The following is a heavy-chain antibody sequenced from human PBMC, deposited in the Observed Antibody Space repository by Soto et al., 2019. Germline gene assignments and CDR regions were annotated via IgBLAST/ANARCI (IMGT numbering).Heavy chain of an antibody. D-gene: IGHD2-2*01. CDR3: ARERSDCISTSCYVGGEVDY. Sequence: GASVKVSCKASGYTFSSYGISWVRQAPGQGLEWMGWISAYNGNTNYAQKLQGRVTMTTDTSTSTAYMELRSLVSDDTAVYYCARERSDCISTSCYVGGEVDYWGRGTLVTVSS. V-gene: IGHV1-18*01. J-gene: IGHJ4*02. CDR2: ISAYNGNT. CDR1: GYTFSSYG.